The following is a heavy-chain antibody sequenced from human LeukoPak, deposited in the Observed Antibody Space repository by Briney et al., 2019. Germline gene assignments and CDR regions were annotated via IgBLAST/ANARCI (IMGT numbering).Heavy chain of an antibody. V-gene: IGHV1-2*02. CDR1: GYTFTGYY. J-gene: IGHJ4*02. Sequence: ASVKVSCKASGYTFTGYYMHWVRQAPGQGLEWMGWINPNSGGTNYAQKFQSRVTMTRDTSISTAYMELSRLRSDDTAVYYCARDARGSGSLAYYFDYWGQGTLVTVSS. CDR2: INPNSGGT. CDR3: ARDARGSGSLAYYFDY. D-gene: IGHD3-10*01.